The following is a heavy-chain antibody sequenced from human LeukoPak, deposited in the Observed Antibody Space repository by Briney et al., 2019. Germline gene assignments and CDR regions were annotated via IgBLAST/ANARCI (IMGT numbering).Heavy chain of an antibody. CDR1: GYTFTSYY. D-gene: IGHD1-26*01. CDR3: ARDNSVGDTAWWFDP. CDR2: INPSGSST. J-gene: IGHJ5*02. V-gene: IGHV1-46*01. Sequence: ASVKVSCKASGYTFTSYYMHWVRQAPGQGLEWMGLINPSGSSTSYAQKFQGRLSLTRDMSTSTDYMELSSLRSEDTAVYYCARDNSVGDTAWWFDPWGQGTLVTVSS.